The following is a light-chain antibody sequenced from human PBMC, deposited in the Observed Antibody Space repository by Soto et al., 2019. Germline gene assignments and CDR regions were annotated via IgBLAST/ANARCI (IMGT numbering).Light chain of an antibody. CDR3: QQRINWPPMFT. J-gene: IGKJ2*01. V-gene: IGKV3-11*01. CDR1: QSVSSY. Sequence: PGESATLSCRASQSVSSYFSWYQHKPGQAPRLVIYNASNRATGIPPRFSGSGSGTDFTLTISSLDPENFAVYYCQQRINWPPMFTFGQGTKLEIK. CDR2: NAS.